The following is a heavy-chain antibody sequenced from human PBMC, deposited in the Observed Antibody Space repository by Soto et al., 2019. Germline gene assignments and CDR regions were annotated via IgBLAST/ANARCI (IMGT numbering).Heavy chain of an antibody. Sequence: AGGSLRLSCAASGFTFSSYSMNWVRQAPGKGLEWVSSISSSSSYIYYADSVKGRFTISRDNAKNSLYLQMSSLRAEDTAVYYCARDPYCSGGSCFPDNWFDPWGQGTLVTVSS. CDR1: GFTFSSYS. D-gene: IGHD2-15*01. CDR2: ISSSSSYI. V-gene: IGHV3-21*01. J-gene: IGHJ5*02. CDR3: ARDPYCSGGSCFPDNWFDP.